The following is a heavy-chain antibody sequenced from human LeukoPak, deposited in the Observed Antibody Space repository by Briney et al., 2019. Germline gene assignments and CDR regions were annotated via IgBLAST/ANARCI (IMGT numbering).Heavy chain of an antibody. V-gene: IGHV3-48*01. Sequence: GGSLRLSCAASGFTFSSYSMNWVRQAPGKGLEWVSYISSSSSTIYYADSVKGRFTISRDNAKNSLYLQMDSLRAEDTAVYYCAREQVVVVPAAGFDPWGQGTLVTVSS. CDR3: AREQVVVVPAAGFDP. D-gene: IGHD2-2*01. J-gene: IGHJ5*02. CDR1: GFTFSSYS. CDR2: ISSSSSTI.